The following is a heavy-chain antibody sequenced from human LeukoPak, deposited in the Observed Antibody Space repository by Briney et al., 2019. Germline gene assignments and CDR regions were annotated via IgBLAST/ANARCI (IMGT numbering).Heavy chain of an antibody. CDR3: ARAKWRGSGSYSGDAFDI. J-gene: IGHJ3*02. CDR2: IWYDGSNK. D-gene: IGHD3-10*01. V-gene: IGHV3-33*01. CDR1: GFTFSSYG. Sequence: GRSLRLSCAASGFTFSSYGMHWVRQAPGKGLEWVAVIWYDGSNKYYADSVKGRFTISRDNSKNTLYLQVNSLRAEDTAVYYCARAKWRGSGSYSGDAFDIWGQGTMVTVSS.